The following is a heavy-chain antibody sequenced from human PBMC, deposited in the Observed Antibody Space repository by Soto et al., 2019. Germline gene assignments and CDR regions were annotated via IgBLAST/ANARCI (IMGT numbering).Heavy chain of an antibody. V-gene: IGHV4-31*03. CDR3: ARGGVIIRGGVDY. Sequence: QVQLQESGPGLVKPSQTLSLTCTVSGGSISSGGYYWSWIRQHPGKGLEWIGYIYYSGSTYYNPSLKRRVTISVDTSKNQFSLKLSSVTAADTAVYYCARGGVIIRGGVDYWGQGTLVTVSS. J-gene: IGHJ4*02. CDR1: GGSISSGGYY. D-gene: IGHD3-10*01. CDR2: IYYSGST.